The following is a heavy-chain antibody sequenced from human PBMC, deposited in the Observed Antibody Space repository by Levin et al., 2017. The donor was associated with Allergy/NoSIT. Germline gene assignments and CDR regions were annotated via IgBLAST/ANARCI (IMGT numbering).Heavy chain of an antibody. CDR3: ARDRGGDYYFDY. CDR2: IYHKGSA. V-gene: IGHV4-30-2*01. D-gene: IGHD2-21*02. CDR1: GDSITSGPYS. Sequence: LRLSCTVSGDSITSGPYSWSWIRQPPGKGLEWIVYIYHKGSAYYNPSLNSRVTMEVDRTKNQFSLRLNSVTAADTAVYYCARDRGGDYYFDYWGRGTLVTVSS. J-gene: IGHJ4*02.